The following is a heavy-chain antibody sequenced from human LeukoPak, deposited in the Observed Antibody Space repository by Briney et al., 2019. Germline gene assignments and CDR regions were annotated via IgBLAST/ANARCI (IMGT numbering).Heavy chain of an antibody. J-gene: IGHJ6*02. Sequence: GGSLRLSCAASGFTFSSYWMSWVRQAPGKGLEWVANIKQDGSEKYYVDSVKGRFTISRDNAKNSLYLQMNSLRAEDTAVYYCARDGGYCGGDCYISSYYYGMDVWGQGTTVTVSS. D-gene: IGHD2-21*02. V-gene: IGHV3-7*03. CDR2: IKQDGSEK. CDR3: ARDGGYCGGDCYISSYYYGMDV. CDR1: GFTFSSYW.